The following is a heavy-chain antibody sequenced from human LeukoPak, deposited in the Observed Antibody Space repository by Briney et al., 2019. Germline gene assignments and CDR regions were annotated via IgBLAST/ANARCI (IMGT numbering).Heavy chain of an antibody. J-gene: IGHJ4*02. Sequence: GGSLRLSCAASGFAFSSYSMNWVRQAPGKGLEWVSSISSGSSFKYYADSVKGRFTISRDNAKNSLYLQMNSLRAEDTAVYYCARVGCSSTSCYTDLDYWGQGTLVTVSS. CDR2: ISSGSSFK. CDR3: ARVGCSSTSCYTDLDY. CDR1: GFAFSSYS. D-gene: IGHD2-2*02. V-gene: IGHV3-21*01.